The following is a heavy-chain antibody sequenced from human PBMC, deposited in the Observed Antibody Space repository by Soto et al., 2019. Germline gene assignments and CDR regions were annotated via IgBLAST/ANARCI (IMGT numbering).Heavy chain of an antibody. D-gene: IGHD6-19*01. CDR1: GDYIRSYY. V-gene: IGHV4-59*01. CDR3: SRSRSGWNCDS. Sequence: QVQLQESGPGLVKPSETLALPWTVYGDYIRSYYCSCVRQPHGKGLEWIAYIYDSGNTNYNPSLKSRVTISVDTSRNQFSLNLSSVTAADTAGYDCSRSRSGWNCDSWGQGTLVTVSS. J-gene: IGHJ4*02. CDR2: IYDSGNT.